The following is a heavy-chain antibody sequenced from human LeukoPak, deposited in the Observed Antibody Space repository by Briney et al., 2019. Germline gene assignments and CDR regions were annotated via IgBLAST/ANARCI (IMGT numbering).Heavy chain of an antibody. CDR1: GYTFTSYY. D-gene: IGHD6-13*01. CDR2: INPTGDRQ. J-gene: IGHJ4*02. V-gene: IGHV1-46*01. CDR3: ARVAAAGTRLDY. Sequence: ASVKVSCKASGYTFTSYYMHWVRQAPGQGLECMGKINPTGDRQSFAQKFQGRSDMTRDTATSTVYMELSSLRSEDTAVYCCARVAAAGTRLDYWGQGTLVTVSS.